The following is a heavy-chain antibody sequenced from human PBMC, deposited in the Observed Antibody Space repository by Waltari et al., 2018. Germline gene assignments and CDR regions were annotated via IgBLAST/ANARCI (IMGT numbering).Heavy chain of an antibody. CDR3: ATDRGYCSSTSCYHYYGMDV. Sequence: QVQLVQSGAEVKKPGASVKVSCKVSGYTLTELSMHWVRQAPGKGLKWMGGFDPEDGETIYAQKFQGRVTMTEDTSTDTAYMELSSLRSEDTAVYYCATDRGYCSSTSCYHYYGMDVWGQGTTVTVSS. V-gene: IGHV1-24*01. J-gene: IGHJ6*02. D-gene: IGHD2-2*01. CDR1: GYTLTELS. CDR2: FDPEDGET.